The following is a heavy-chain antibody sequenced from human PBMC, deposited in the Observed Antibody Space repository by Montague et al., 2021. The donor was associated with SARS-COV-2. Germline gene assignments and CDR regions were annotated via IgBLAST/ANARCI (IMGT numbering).Heavy chain of an antibody. Sequence: SLRLSCAASGFTSSDYGMSWVRQPPGKGLEWVAVISYDGINKYYADSVKGRFTISRDNSKNTLYLQMNSLRAEDTAVYYCARDPDYGDSVGIDYWGQGTLVTVSS. CDR3: ARDPDYGDSVGIDY. D-gene: IGHD4-17*01. V-gene: IGHV3-30*03. CDR2: ISYDGINK. CDR1: GFTSSDYG. J-gene: IGHJ4*02.